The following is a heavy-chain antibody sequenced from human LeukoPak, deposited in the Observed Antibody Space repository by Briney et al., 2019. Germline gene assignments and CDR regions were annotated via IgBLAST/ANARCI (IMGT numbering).Heavy chain of an antibody. CDR2: ISGSGSTI. Sequence: GGSLRLSCAASGFTFSDYYMSWIRQAPGKGLEWVSYISGSGSTIYYADSVKGRFTISRDNAKNSLYLQMNSLRAEDTAVYYCARESGKILTGSIVDYWGQGTLVTVSS. CDR1: GFTFSDYY. CDR3: ARESGKILTGSIVDY. D-gene: IGHD3-9*01. J-gene: IGHJ4*02. V-gene: IGHV3-11*01.